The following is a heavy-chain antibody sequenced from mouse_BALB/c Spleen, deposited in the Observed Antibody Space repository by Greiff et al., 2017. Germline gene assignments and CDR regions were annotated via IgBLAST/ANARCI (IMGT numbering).Heavy chain of an antibody. V-gene: IGHV1-63*01. CDR1: GYAFTNYW. Sequence: VQLQQSGAELVRPGTSVKISCKASGYAFTNYWLGWVKQRPGHGLEWIGDIYPGSGNTYYNEKFKGKATLTADKSSSTAYMQLSSLTSEDSAVYFCARLITTNYAMDYWGQGTSVTVSS. CDR3: ARLITTNYAMDY. D-gene: IGHD2-4*01. CDR2: IYPGSGNT. J-gene: IGHJ4*01.